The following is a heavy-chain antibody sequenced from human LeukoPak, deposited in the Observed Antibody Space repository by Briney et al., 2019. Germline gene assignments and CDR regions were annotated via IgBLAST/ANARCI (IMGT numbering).Heavy chain of an antibody. V-gene: IGHV1-69*05. J-gene: IGHJ6*03. CDR3: ARVPHGDYYYYYMDV. CDR1: GGTFSSYA. CDR2: IIPIFGTA. D-gene: IGHD3-10*01. Sequence: GASVKVSCKASGGTFSSYAISWVRQAPGQGLEWMGGIIPIFGTANYAQKFQGRVTITTDESTSTAYMELSSLRSEDTAVYYCARVPHGDYYYYYMDVWGKGTTVTVSS.